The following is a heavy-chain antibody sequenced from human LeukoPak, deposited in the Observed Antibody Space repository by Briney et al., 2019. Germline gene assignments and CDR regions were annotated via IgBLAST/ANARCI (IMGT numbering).Heavy chain of an antibody. V-gene: IGHV3-74*01. D-gene: IGHD3-22*01. J-gene: IGHJ4*02. CDR1: GFILSGSW. CDR2: IKGGGIET. Sequence: HPGWSLRLSCAACGFILSGSWMHWVRKSRGKGLVWVSRIKGGGIETTYADSVKGRFTVSRDNAKNTLYLQMNSLRADDTALYFCARDHESDGYPTSDYWGQGTLVTVSS. CDR3: ARDHESDGYPTSDY.